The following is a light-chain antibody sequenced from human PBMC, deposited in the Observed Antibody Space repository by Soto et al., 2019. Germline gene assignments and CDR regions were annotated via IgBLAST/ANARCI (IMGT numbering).Light chain of an antibody. Sequence: DIQMTQSPSTLSASVGDRVTITCRASQGISGCLAWYQQKAGKGPRLLIFDASSLMSGVPSRFSGSGYGTEFTLTINRLQPDDSATYYCQQYDSFSVWTFGQGTKVEIK. J-gene: IGKJ1*01. CDR3: QQYDSFSVWT. CDR2: DAS. V-gene: IGKV1-5*01. CDR1: QGISGC.